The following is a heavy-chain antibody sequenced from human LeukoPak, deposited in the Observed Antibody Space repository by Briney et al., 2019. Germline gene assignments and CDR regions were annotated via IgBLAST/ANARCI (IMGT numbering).Heavy chain of an antibody. J-gene: IGHJ4*02. Sequence: GGSLRLSCVASGFTFSSFWIAWVRQAPGKGLECVALMNSDGSDKSYVDSVKGRFTISRDNAMNSLYLQMKSLRAEDTALYYCARGVYNSGWYPDTFDYWGQGTLVTVSS. CDR2: MNSDGSDK. D-gene: IGHD6-19*01. CDR1: GFTFSSFW. CDR3: ARGVYNSGWYPDTFDY. V-gene: IGHV3-7*01.